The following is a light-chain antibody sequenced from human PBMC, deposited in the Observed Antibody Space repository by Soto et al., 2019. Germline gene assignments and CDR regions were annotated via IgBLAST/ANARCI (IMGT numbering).Light chain of an antibody. CDR2: AAS. J-gene: IGKJ1*01. CDR3: QQYNNWPWT. CDR1: QNINNY. Sequence: DIQMDQSPSSLCAPVGDRVTVSCRASQNINNYLNWYQQKPGKAAKLMIYAASTLQRGVPSRFSGSGSGTDFTLTISSLQPEDFAVYYCQQYNNWPWTVGPGTQVEIK. V-gene: IGKV1-39*01.